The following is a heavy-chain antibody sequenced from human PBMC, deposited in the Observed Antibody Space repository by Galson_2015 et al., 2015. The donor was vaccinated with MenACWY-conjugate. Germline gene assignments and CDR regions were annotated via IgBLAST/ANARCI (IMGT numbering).Heavy chain of an antibody. CDR1: GYTFTSYD. J-gene: IGHJ6*02. D-gene: IGHD1-26*01. CDR3: ARGNREFNGVSYWAYYYYGMDV. CDR2: MNPNSGNT. V-gene: IGHV1-8*01. Sequence: SVKVSCKASGYTFTSYDINWVRQATGQGLEWMGWMNPNSGNTGYAQKFQGRVTMTRNTSISTAYMELSSLRSEDTAVYYCARGNREFNGVSYWAYYYYGMDVWGQGTTVTVSS.